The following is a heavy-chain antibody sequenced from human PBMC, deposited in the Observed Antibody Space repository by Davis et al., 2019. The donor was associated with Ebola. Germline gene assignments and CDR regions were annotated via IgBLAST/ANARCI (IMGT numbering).Heavy chain of an antibody. CDR1: GYTFTSYA. Sequence: AASVKVSCKASGYTFTSYAMHWVRQAPGQRLEWMGWINAGNGNTKYSQKFRDRVTITRDTSASTSYMELSSLRSDDTAVYYCARDPAASSYYYGMDVWGQGTTVTVSS. CDR2: INAGNGNT. J-gene: IGHJ6*02. D-gene: IGHD6-13*01. V-gene: IGHV1-3*01. CDR3: ARDPAASSYYYGMDV.